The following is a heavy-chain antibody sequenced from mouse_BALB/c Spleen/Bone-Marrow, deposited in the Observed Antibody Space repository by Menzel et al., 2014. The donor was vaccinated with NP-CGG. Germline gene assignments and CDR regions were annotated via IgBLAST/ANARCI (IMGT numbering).Heavy chain of an antibody. V-gene: IGHV5-4*02. CDR3: ARTYRPFALDY. J-gene: IGHJ4*01. Sequence: DVKLVESGGGLVKPGGSLKLSCAASGFTFSDYYMYWVRQTPEKSLEWVATISDGGSYTDYPGSVKGRFTVSRDNAKNNLYLQMSSPKSEDTAMYFCARTYRPFALDYWGQGTSVTVSS. D-gene: IGHD2-14*01. CDR1: GFTFSDYY. CDR2: ISDGGSYT.